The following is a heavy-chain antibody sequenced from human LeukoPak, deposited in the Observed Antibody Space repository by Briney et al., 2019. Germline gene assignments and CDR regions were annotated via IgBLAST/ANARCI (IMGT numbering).Heavy chain of an antibody. CDR1: GFTFSSYA. V-gene: IGHV3-30-3*01. CDR2: ISYDGSNK. CDR3: ARDLEDLADD. J-gene: IGHJ4*02. Sequence: GGSLRLSCAASGFTFSSYAMHWVRQAPGKGLEWVAVISYDGSNKYYADSAKGRFTISRDNSKSTLYLQMNSLRAGDTAVYYCARDLEDLADDWGQGTLVTVSS. D-gene: IGHD2-15*01.